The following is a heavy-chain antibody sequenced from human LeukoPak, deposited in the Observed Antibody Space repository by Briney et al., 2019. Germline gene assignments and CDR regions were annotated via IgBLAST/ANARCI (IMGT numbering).Heavy chain of an antibody. V-gene: IGHV4-31*03. CDR3: ARRPSIWGSYRYYFDY. Sequence: SETLSLTCTVSGGSISSGGYYWSWIRQHPGKGLEWIGYIYYSGSTYYNPSLKSRVTISVDTSKNQFSLKLSSVTAADTAVYYCARRPSIWGSYRYYFDYWGQGTLVTVSS. D-gene: IGHD3-16*02. CDR1: GGSISSGGYY. CDR2: IYYSGST. J-gene: IGHJ4*02.